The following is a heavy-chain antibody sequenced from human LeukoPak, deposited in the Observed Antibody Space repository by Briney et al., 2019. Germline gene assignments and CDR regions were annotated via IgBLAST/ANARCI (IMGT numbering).Heavy chain of an antibody. CDR2: ISYDGSKK. Sequence: PGGSLRLSCAAPGFTFSSYAMHWVRQAPGKGLEWVAVISYDGSKKYYADSVKGRFTISRDNSKNTLYLQMNSLRAEDTAVYYCARDKSSIAARYYFDYWGQGTLVTVSS. CDR1: GFTFSSYA. CDR3: ARDKSSIAARYYFDY. J-gene: IGHJ4*02. V-gene: IGHV3-30*04. D-gene: IGHD6-6*01.